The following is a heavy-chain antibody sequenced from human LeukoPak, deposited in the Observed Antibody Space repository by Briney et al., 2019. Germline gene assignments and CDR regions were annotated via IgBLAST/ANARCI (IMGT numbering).Heavy chain of an antibody. CDR3: ARDTALIITPGGPDY. CDR1: GYIFTSYG. D-gene: IGHD3-10*01. CDR2: ISAYNGDT. J-gene: IGHJ4*02. V-gene: IGHV1-18*01. Sequence: ASVKVSCKASGYIFTSYGMSWVRQAPGQGLEWMGWISAYNGDTKYAQNLQGRVTLTTDTSTGTAYMELRSLTSDDTALYYCARDTALIITPGGPDYWGRGTLITVSS.